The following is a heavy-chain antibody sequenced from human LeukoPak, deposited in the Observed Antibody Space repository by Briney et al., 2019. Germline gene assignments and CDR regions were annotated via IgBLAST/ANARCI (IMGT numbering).Heavy chain of an antibody. Sequence: GGSLRLSCSASGFTFSDYNMGWIRQAPGKGLEWVAFIRYDGSNKYYADSVKGRFTISRDNSKNTLYLQMNSLRAEDTAVYYCAKDGGEYYDILTGYYPRLYYMDVWGKGTTVTISS. D-gene: IGHD3-9*01. J-gene: IGHJ6*03. V-gene: IGHV3-30*02. CDR3: AKDGGEYYDILTGYYPRLYYMDV. CDR1: GFTFSDYN. CDR2: IRYDGSNK.